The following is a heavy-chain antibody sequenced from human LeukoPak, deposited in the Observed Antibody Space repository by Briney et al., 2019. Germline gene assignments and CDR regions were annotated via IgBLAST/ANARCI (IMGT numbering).Heavy chain of an antibody. CDR1: GGPISSYY. Sequence: SETLSLTCTVSGGPISSYYWRWIRQPPGKGLEWIGYIYYSGSTNYNPSLKSRVTISVDTSKNQFSLKLSSVTAADTAVYYCARHFAFSYYYMDVWGKGTTVAVSS. CDR2: IYYSGST. J-gene: IGHJ6*03. CDR3: ARHFAFSYYYMDV. V-gene: IGHV4-59*08.